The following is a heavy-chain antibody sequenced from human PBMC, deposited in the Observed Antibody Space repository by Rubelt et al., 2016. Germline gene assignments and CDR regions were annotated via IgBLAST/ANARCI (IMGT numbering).Heavy chain of an antibody. CDR3: ASTLGTTSYYYFFYMSV. CDR1: GFTFSSYS. Sequence: EVQLLESGGGLVQPGGSLRLSCAASGFTFSSYSMNWVRQAPGKGLEWVSSITSGSNHIYYADSVKGRFTISRDNAKNTLYLQMSNLRVEDTAIYFCASTLGTTSYYYFFYMSVWG. D-gene: IGHD5-12*01. CDR2: ITSGSNHI. J-gene: IGHJ6*03. V-gene: IGHV3-21*01.